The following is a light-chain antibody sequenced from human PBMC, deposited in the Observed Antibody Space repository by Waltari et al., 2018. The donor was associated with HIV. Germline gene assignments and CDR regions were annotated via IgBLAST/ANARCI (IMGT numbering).Light chain of an antibody. CDR2: DVT. J-gene: IGLJ7*01. Sequence: QSALPQPASVSGSPGQSITISCTGTRSDVGGYNYVSWYQQHPGKAPKLIIYDVTDRPSGVSNRFSGSKSGNTASLTISGLQAEDEDDYYCVSYTSTIPLGAVFGGGTQLTVL. CDR3: VSYTSTIPLGAV. CDR1: RSDVGGYNY. V-gene: IGLV2-14*03.